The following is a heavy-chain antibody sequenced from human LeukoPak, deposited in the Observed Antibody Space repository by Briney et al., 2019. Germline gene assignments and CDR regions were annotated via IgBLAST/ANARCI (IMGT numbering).Heavy chain of an antibody. D-gene: IGHD1-26*01. Sequence: ASVKVSCKASGYTFTGYYMHWVRQAPGQGLERMGWINPNSGGTNYAQKFQGRVTMTRDTSISTAYMELSRLRSDDTAVYYCAREGGGSYYRDFDYWGQGTLVTVSS. CDR3: AREGGGSYYRDFDY. CDR2: INPNSGGT. CDR1: GYTFTGYY. J-gene: IGHJ4*02. V-gene: IGHV1-2*02.